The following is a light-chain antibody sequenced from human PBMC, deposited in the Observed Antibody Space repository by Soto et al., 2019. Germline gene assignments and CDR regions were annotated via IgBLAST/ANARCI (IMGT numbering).Light chain of an antibody. V-gene: IGKV1-5*01. CDR2: DAS. Sequence: DIQMTQSPSTLSASVGDRVTITCRASQSISSWLAWYQQKPGKAPKLLIYDASSLDSGIPSRFSGSGSGTELALTSSSLQPDDFADDYCQQENRYPVFGEGTKVDIK. J-gene: IGKJ1*01. CDR1: QSISSW. CDR3: QQENRYPV.